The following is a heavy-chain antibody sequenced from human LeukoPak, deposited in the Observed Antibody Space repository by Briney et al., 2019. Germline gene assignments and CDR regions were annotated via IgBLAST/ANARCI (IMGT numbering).Heavy chain of an antibody. D-gene: IGHD3-10*01. J-gene: IGHJ2*01. CDR2: IWFDGSNK. CDR1: GFTFSTYG. Sequence: GGSLRLSCAASGFTFSTYGMHWVRQAPGKGLEWVALIWFDGSNKHYADSVKGRFTISRDNSKNTMYLQMDSLRAEDTAGYYCARVVSYYGSSYRLLDLWGRGTLVTVSS. CDR3: ARVVSYYGSSYRLLDL. V-gene: IGHV3-33*08.